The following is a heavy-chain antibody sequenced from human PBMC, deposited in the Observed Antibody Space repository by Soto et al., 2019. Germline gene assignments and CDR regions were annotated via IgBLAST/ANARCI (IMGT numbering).Heavy chain of an antibody. CDR2: ISSSSSYT. V-gene: IGHV3-11*05. Sequence: PGGSLRLSCAASGFTFSDYYMSWIRQAPGKGLEWVSYISSSSSYTNYADSVKGRFTISRDNAKNSLYLQMNSLRAEDTAVYYCARDLDLLPGIAPAEGNYYYGMDVWGQGTTVTVSS. D-gene: IGHD6-25*01. CDR3: ARDLDLLPGIAPAEGNYYYGMDV. CDR1: GFTFSDYY. J-gene: IGHJ6*02.